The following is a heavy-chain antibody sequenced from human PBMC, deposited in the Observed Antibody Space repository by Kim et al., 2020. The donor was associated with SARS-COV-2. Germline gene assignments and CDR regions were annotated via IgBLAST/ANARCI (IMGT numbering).Heavy chain of an antibody. CDR3: ARHGGYCSGGSCTPVWDY. Sequence: GESLKISCKGSGYSFTSYWISWVRQMPGKGLEWMGRIDPSDSYTNYSPSFQGHVTISADKSISTAYLQWSSLKASDTAMYYCARHGGYCSGGSCTPVWDYWGQGTLVTVSS. J-gene: IGHJ4*02. V-gene: IGHV5-10-1*01. CDR1: GYSFTSYW. D-gene: IGHD2-15*01. CDR2: IDPSDSYT.